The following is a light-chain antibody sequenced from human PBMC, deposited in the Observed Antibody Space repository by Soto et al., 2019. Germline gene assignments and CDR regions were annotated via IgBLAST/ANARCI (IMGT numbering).Light chain of an antibody. CDR3: QQYNNWPPT. CDR2: GAS. V-gene: IGKV3-15*01. Sequence: EIVMTQSPATLSVSPGERATLSCRASQSVSSNLAWYQQKPGQAPRLLIYGASTRATGIPARFSGSGSGTESTLTISSLQSEDFAVYYCQQYNNWPPTFGQGTKLAIK. J-gene: IGKJ2*01. CDR1: QSVSSN.